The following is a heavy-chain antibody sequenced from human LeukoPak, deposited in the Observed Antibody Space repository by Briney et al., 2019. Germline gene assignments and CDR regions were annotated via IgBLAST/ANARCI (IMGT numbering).Heavy chain of an antibody. CDR2: IYYSGST. J-gene: IGHJ4*02. V-gene: IGHV4-39*01. CDR1: GGSISSSSYY. D-gene: IGHD3-22*01. Sequence: PSETLSLTCTVSGGSISSSSYYWGWIRQPPGKGLEWIGSIYYSGSTYYNPSLKSRVTISVDTSKNQFSLKLSSVTAADTAVYYCARLFLYYYDSSGAVVYYFDYWGQGTLVTVS. CDR3: ARLFLYYYDSSGAVVYYFDY.